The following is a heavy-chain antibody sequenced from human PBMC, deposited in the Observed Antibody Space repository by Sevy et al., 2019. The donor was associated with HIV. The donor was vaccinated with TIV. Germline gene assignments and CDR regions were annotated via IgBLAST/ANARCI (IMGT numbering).Heavy chain of an antibody. CDR1: GFTFSGSA. V-gene: IGHV3-73*01. CDR2: IRSKAKSYGT. CDR3: TRLPLSCSGGSCHGT. Sequence: GGSLRLSCAASGFTFSGSAMHWVRQASGKGLEWVGRIRSKAKSYGTAYAASVKGRFTISRDDSKNTAYLQMNSLKTEDTAVYYCTRLPLSCSGGSCHGTWGQVTLVTVSS. J-gene: IGHJ5*02. D-gene: IGHD2-15*01.